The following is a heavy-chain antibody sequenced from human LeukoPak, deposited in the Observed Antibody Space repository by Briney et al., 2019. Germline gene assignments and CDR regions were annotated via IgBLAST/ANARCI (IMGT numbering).Heavy chain of an antibody. CDR2: IYTSGST. Sequence: SETLSLTCTVSGGSISSGSYYWSWIRQPAGKGLEWIGRIYTSGSTNYNPSLKSRVTISVDTSKNQFSLKLSSVTAADTAVYYCARGRSSYDFWSGYYTGDVGDYWGQGTLVTVSS. CDR3: ARGRSSYDFWSGYYTGDVGDY. D-gene: IGHD3-3*01. CDR1: GGSISSGSYY. V-gene: IGHV4-61*02. J-gene: IGHJ4*02.